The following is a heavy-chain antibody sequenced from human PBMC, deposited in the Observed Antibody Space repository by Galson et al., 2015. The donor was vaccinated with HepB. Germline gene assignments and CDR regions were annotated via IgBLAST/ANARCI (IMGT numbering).Heavy chain of an antibody. CDR3: ARVRRGQWLVIDY. D-gene: IGHD5-12*01. V-gene: IGHV3-74*01. CDR1: GFTFSSYW. CDR2: ISSDGSST. J-gene: IGHJ4*02. Sequence: SLRLSCAASGFTFSSYWMHWVRQAPGKGLVWVSRISSDGSSTSYADSVKGRFTISRDNAKNTLYLQMNSLRAEDTAVYYCARVRRGQWLVIDYWGQGTLVTVSS.